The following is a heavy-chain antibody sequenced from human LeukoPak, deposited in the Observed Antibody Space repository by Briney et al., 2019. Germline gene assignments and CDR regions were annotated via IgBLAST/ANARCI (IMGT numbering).Heavy chain of an antibody. V-gene: IGHV1-2*02. CDR3: ARDGRHRYYYDSSGFYGSWFDP. Sequence: EASVKVSCKASGYTFTGHYMHWVRQAPGQGLEWMGWINPKNAATNYAQKFQGRVTMTRDTSSGTAYMELRSLRSDDTAVYYCARDGRHRYYYDSSGFYGSWFDPWGQGTLVTVSS. CDR1: GYTFTGHY. CDR2: INPKNAAT. D-gene: IGHD3-22*01. J-gene: IGHJ5*02.